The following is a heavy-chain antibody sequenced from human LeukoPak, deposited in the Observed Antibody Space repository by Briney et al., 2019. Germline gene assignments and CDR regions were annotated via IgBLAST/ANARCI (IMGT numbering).Heavy chain of an antibody. V-gene: IGHV3-21*06. D-gene: IGHD2/OR15-2a*01. CDR1: GFTFSSYS. CDR3: ARGKNILSDY. Sequence: GGSLRLSCAVFGFTFSSYSVNWVRQAPGKGLEWVSSISSSSSYIYYADSVKGRFTISRDNAKNSLYLQMNSLRAEDTAVYYCARGKNILSDYWGQGTLVTVSS. J-gene: IGHJ4*02. CDR2: ISSSSSYI.